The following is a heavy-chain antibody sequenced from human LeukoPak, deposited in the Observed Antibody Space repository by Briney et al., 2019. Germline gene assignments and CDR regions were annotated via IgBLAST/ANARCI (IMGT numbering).Heavy chain of an antibody. J-gene: IGHJ4*02. CDR3: ARGGTLFTYIDS. CDR2: IYYTGSS. Sequence: PSETLSLPCSVSGGSTSVYYWNWIRQPAGQGLEWLGRIYYTGSSAYNPTLERRLSMSLDTAKNQFSLKVTSVTAADTAVYDCARGGTLFTYIDSWGQGALVTVSS. V-gene: IGHV4-4*07. D-gene: IGHD3-10*02. CDR1: GGSTSVYY.